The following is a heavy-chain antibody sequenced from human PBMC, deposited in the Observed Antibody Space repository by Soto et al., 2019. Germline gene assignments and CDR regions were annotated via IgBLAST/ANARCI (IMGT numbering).Heavy chain of an antibody. CDR3: TTDRGLWFGELSPRDY. Sequence: QVQLVESGGGVVQPGRSLRLSCAVSGFTFSGLGMHWVRQAPGKGLEWVAVIRYDGSNIYYADAVKGRFTISRDNSKDTLYLQMNSLRADDTAVYYCTTDRGLWFGELSPRDYWGQGTLVTVSS. D-gene: IGHD3-10*01. CDR2: IRYDGSNI. J-gene: IGHJ4*02. CDR1: GFTFSGLG. V-gene: IGHV3-33*01.